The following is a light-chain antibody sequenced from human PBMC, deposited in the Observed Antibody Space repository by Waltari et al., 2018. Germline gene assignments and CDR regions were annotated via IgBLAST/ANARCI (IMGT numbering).Light chain of an antibody. J-gene: IGKJ1*01. Sequence: IVVIQFPDSLAVSLVATATTNCISCQSVLYSPNKKNYLAWYHQQPGQPPKMLIYLASTRESGVPDRFSGSASGTDFTLTISSLQAEDVAVYYCKQYYTIPVTFGQGTKVEIK. CDR3: KQYYTIPVT. CDR1: QSVLYSPNKKNY. CDR2: LAS. V-gene: IGKV4-1*01.